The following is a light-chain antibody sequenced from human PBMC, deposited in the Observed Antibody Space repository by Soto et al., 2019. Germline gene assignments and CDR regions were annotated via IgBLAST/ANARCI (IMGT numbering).Light chain of an antibody. CDR1: KLGDKY. CDR3: QAWDPHVV. V-gene: IGLV3-1*01. J-gene: IGLJ2*01. Sequence: SYELTQPPSVSVSPGQTASITCSGDKLGDKYACWYQQKPGQSPVLVIYRDSKRPSGIPERFSGSNSGNTATLTISGTQAMDEADYYCQAWDPHVVFGGGTKLTVL. CDR2: RDS.